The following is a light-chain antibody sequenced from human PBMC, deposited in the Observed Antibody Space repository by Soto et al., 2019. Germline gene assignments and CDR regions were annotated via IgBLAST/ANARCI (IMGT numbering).Light chain of an antibody. CDR2: ENN. V-gene: IGLV1-51*02. CDR3: GAWDSSLRAGI. Sequence: QSVLTQPASVSGSPGQRVTISCSGSSSNIGYNYVSWYQQLPGTAPKLLIYENNKRPSGIPDRFSGSKSGTSATLSITGLQTGDEADYYCGAWDSSLRAGIFGGGTKVTVL. CDR1: SSNIGYNY. J-gene: IGLJ2*01.